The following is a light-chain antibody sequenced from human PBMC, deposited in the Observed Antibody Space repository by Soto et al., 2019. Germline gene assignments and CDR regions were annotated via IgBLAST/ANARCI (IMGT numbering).Light chain of an antibody. V-gene: IGKV3D-20*02. Sequence: EIVLTQSPGTLSLSPGERATLSCRASQSVSSSYLAWYQQKPGQAPRLLIYGASSRATGIPDRFSGSGSGTDFTLTISRLEPEDFAVYYCQQRSNWSTFGQGTRREIK. CDR1: QSVSSSY. J-gene: IGKJ5*01. CDR3: QQRSNWST. CDR2: GAS.